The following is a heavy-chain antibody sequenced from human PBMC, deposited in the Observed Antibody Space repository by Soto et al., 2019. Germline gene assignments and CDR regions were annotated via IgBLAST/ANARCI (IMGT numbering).Heavy chain of an antibody. CDR1: GYTFTSYG. D-gene: IGHD1-20*01. V-gene: IGHV1-18*01. CDR3: ARDLNWNDQFQNYYSYYMDV. CDR2: ISAYNGNT. J-gene: IGHJ6*03. Sequence: ASVKVSCKASGYTFTSYGISWVRQAPGQGLEWMGWISAYNGNTNYAQKLQGRVTMTTDTSTSTAYMELRSLRSDDTAVYYCARDLNWNDQFQNYYSYYMDVWGQGTTVTVSS.